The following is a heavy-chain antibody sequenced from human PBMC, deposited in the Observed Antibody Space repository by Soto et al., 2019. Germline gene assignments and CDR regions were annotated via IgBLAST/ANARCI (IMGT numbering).Heavy chain of an antibody. D-gene: IGHD1-20*01. CDR1: GGTFSSYT. J-gene: IGHJ4*02. V-gene: IGHV1-69*08. CDR3: AREIDGVRLTYNTLDY. CDR2: IIPILGIA. Sequence: QVQLVQSGAEVKKPGSSVKVSCKASGGTFSSYTISWVRQAPGQGLEWMGRIIPILGIANYAQKFQGRVTIPADKSTSPAYMELSSLRSEDTAVYYCAREIDGVRLTYNTLDYWGQGTLVTVSS.